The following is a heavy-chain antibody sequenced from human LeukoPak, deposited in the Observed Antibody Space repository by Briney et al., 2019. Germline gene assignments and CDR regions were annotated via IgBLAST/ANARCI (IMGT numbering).Heavy chain of an antibody. J-gene: IGHJ5*02. CDR2: IYYSGST. Sequence: PSETLSLTCTVSGGSINSYYWSWIRQPPGKGLEWIGYIYYSGSTNYNPSLKSRVTMSVDTSKNQFSLKLTSVTAADTAVYYCARAGDYGDYVGWFDPWGQGTLVTVSS. CDR3: ARAGDYGDYVGWFDP. D-gene: IGHD4-17*01. CDR1: GGSINSYY. V-gene: IGHV4-59*12.